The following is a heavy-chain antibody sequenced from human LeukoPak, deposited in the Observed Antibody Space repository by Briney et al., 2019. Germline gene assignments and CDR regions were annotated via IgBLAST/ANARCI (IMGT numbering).Heavy chain of an antibody. CDR1: GFTFSDYH. J-gene: IGHJ5*02. V-gene: IGHV3-11*01. Sequence: GGSLRLSCAASGFTFSDYHMSWIRQAPGKGLEWASYITSSGSTIYYANSVKGRFTISRDNAKNSLYLQMNSLRAEDTAVYYCASRRRSSSWYENWFDPLGPGNPGHRLL. CDR3: ASRRRSSSWYENWFDP. CDR2: ITSSGSTI. D-gene: IGHD6-13*01.